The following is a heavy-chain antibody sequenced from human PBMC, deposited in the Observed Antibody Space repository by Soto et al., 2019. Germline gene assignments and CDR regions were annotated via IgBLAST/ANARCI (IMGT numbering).Heavy chain of an antibody. V-gene: IGHV5-51*01. Sequence: PGESLKISCKGSGYSFTSYWIGWVRQMPGKGLEWMGIIYPGDSDTRYSPSFQGQVTISADKSISTAYLQWSSLKASDTAMYYCAVQVVVPAAKGYYYYYMDVWGKGTTVTVSS. CDR1: GYSFTSYW. CDR3: AVQVVVPAAKGYYYYYMDV. J-gene: IGHJ6*03. D-gene: IGHD2-2*01. CDR2: IYPGDSDT.